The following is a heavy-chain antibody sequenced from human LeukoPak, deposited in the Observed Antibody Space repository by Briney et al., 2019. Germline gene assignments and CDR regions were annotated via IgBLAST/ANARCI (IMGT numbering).Heavy chain of an antibody. CDR1: GGSIGSYY. Sequence: PSETLSLTCTVSGGSIGSYYWSWIRQPPGKGLEWIGYIYYSGSTNYNPSLKSRVTISVDTSKNQFSQKLSSVTAADTAVYYCAGTYYYGSGSYPQGWFDPWGQGTLVTVSS. CDR3: AGTYYYGSGSYPQGWFDP. V-gene: IGHV4-59*01. CDR2: IYYSGST. D-gene: IGHD3-10*01. J-gene: IGHJ5*02.